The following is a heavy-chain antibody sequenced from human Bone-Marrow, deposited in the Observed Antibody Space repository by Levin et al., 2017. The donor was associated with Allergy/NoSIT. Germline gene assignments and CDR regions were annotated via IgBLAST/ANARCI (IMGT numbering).Heavy chain of an antibody. Sequence: RASGPTLVKHSQTLTLTCTFSGFSLSSGSGMSVNWIRQPPGKALEWLAVVDWDDEKYYSTSLKTRLTISKDASNHQVVLTMTNMGPGDTGTYYCARMGDGYGRALDQWGPGTRVTVSS. D-gene: IGHD5-24*01. J-gene: IGHJ4*02. CDR3: ARMGDGYGRALDQ. CDR2: VDWDDEK. V-gene: IGHV2-70*01. CDR1: GFSLSSGSGMS.